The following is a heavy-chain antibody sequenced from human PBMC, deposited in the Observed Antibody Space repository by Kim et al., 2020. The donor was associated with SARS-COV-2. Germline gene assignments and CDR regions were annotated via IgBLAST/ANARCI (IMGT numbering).Heavy chain of an antibody. Sequence: GKGRFTISRDNAKHSLYLQMNSLRAEDTAVYYCASLTGRYSNYYYYGMDVWGQGTTVTVSS. CDR3: ASLTGRYSNYYYYGMDV. J-gene: IGHJ6*02. V-gene: IGHV3-21*01. D-gene: IGHD4-4*01.